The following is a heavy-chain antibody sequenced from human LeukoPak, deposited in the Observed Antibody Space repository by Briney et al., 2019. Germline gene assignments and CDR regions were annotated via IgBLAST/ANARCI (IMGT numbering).Heavy chain of an antibody. CDR1: GYSFSSYW. CDR3: ATYAGTSSKYFQH. Sequence: GESLKISCKGSGYSFSSYWIGWVRQMPGKGLEWVGSIYVSDSRTRYGPSFQGLVTISADKSVNTAYLQWRGLKASDTAMYYCATYAGTSSKYFQHWGQGTLVTVSS. V-gene: IGHV5-51*01. J-gene: IGHJ1*01. D-gene: IGHD3-10*01. CDR2: IYVSDSRT.